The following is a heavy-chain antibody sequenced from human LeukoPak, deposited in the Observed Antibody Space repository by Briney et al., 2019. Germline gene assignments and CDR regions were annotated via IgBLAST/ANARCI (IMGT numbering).Heavy chain of an antibody. CDR3: VRVHMSEDIVVVVAATEIDYYGMDV. CDR1: GFTFSSYW. Sequence: PGGSLRLSCAASGFTFSSYWMHWVRQAPGKGLVWVSRINSDGSSTSYADSVKGRFTISRDSAKNTLYLQMNSLRAEDTAVYYCVRVHMSEDIVVVVAATEIDYYGMDVWGQGTTVTVSS. V-gene: IGHV3-74*01. J-gene: IGHJ6*02. CDR2: INSDGSST. D-gene: IGHD2-15*01.